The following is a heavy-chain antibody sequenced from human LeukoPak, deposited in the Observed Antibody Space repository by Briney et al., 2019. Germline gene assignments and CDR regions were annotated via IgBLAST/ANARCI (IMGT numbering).Heavy chain of an antibody. CDR2: IRYDGSNK. V-gene: IGHV3-30*02. CDR3: ARRWLQLDYFDY. D-gene: IGHD5-24*01. CDR1: GFTFSSYG. Sequence: GGSLRLSCAASGFTFSSYGMHWVRQAPGKGLEWVAFIRYDGSNKYYADSVKGRFTISRDNSKNTLYLRMNSLRAEDTAVYYCARRWLQLDYFDYWGQGTLVTVSS. J-gene: IGHJ4*02.